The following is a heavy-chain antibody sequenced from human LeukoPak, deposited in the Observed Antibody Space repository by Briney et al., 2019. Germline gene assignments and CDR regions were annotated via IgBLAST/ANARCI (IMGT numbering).Heavy chain of an antibody. Sequence: GESLKISCKGSGYSFTSYWIGCVRQMPGKGLEWMGIIYPGDSDTRYSPSFQGQVTISADKSISTAYLQWSSLKASDTAMYYCARGRRITIFGAADYFDYWGQGTLVTVSS. D-gene: IGHD3-3*01. CDR3: ARGRRITIFGAADYFDY. J-gene: IGHJ4*02. V-gene: IGHV5-51*01. CDR1: GYSFTSYW. CDR2: IYPGDSDT.